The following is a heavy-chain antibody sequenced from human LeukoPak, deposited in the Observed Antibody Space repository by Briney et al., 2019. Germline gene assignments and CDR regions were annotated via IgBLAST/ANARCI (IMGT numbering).Heavy chain of an antibody. Sequence: SETLSLTCAVYGGSFSGYYWSWIRQPPGKGLEWIGEINHSGSTNYNPSLKSRVTISVDTSKNQFSLKLSSVTAADTAVYYCARRYDYWGQGTLVTVSS. V-gene: IGHV4-34*01. CDR1: GGSFSGYY. CDR2: INHSGST. J-gene: IGHJ4*02. CDR3: ARRYDY. D-gene: IGHD1-1*01.